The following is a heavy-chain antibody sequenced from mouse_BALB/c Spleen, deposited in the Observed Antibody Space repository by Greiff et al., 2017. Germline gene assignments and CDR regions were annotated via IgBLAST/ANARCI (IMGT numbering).Heavy chain of an antibody. J-gene: IGHJ4*01. CDR1: GYSITSDYA. CDR2: ISYSGST. V-gene: IGHV3-2*02. D-gene: IGHD2-14*01. CDR3: ARSYYRLYYYAMDY. Sequence: EVQLVESGPGLVKPSQSLSLTCTVTGYSITSDYAWPWIRQFPGNKLEWMGYISYSGSTSYNPSLHSRISITRDTSKNQFFLQLNSVTTEDTATYNCARSYYRLYYYAMDYWGQGTSVTVSS.